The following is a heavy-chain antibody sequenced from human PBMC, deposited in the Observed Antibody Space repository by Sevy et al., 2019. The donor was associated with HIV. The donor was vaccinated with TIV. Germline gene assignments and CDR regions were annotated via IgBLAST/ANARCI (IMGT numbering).Heavy chain of an antibody. V-gene: IGHV3-30-3*01. CDR1: GFTFSSYA. CDR2: ISYDGSNK. J-gene: IGHJ6*02. CDR3: AREQGYCSGGSCYRPSYYYYGMDV. Sequence: GGSLRLSCAASGFTFSSYAMHWVRQAPGKGLEWVAVISYDGSNKYYADSVKGRFTISRDNSKNTLYLQMNSLRAEDTALYYCAREQGYCSGGSCYRPSYYYYGMDVWGQGTTVTVSS. D-gene: IGHD2-15*01.